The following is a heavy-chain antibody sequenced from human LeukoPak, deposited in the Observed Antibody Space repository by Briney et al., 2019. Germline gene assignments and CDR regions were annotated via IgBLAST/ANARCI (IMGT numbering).Heavy chain of an antibody. Sequence: GESLQISCKGSGYSFSTYWIGWVRQMPGKGLEWMGIIYPGDSDTRSSPSFQGQVTISADKSISTAYLQWSSLKASDTAMYYCARHSRVGSTWTHFDYWGRGTLVTVSS. CDR3: ARHSRVGSTWTHFDY. J-gene: IGHJ4*02. D-gene: IGHD3/OR15-3a*01. CDR2: IYPGDSDT. V-gene: IGHV5-51*01. CDR1: GYSFSTYW.